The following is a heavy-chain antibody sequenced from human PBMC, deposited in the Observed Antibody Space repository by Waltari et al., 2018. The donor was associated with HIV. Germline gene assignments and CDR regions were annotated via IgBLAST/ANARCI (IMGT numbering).Heavy chain of an antibody. CDR3: ARDSLRGIGADGNWFDP. CDR2: ISSSGGTT. V-gene: IGHV3-23*01. Sequence: EVQLLESGGTWVQPGGSLTLSCAASGFTFSVFPMSWVRQAPGKGLEWVSAISSSGGTTYYADSGKGRFTISRDNAKNSLNLQMNSLRAEDTAVYYCARDSLRGIGADGNWFDPWGQGTLVTVSS. CDR1: GFTFSVFP. J-gene: IGHJ5*02. D-gene: IGHD6-13*01.